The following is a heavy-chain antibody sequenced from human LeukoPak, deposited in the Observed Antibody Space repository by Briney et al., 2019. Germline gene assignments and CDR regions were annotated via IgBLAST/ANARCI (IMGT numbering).Heavy chain of an antibody. D-gene: IGHD3-22*01. J-gene: IGHJ5*02. CDR3: ARAHYYYDSSGYLYWFGP. V-gene: IGHV3-48*03. CDR2: ISSSGSTI. Sequence: GGSLRLSCAASGFTFSSYEMNWVRQAPGKGLEWVSYISSSGSTIYYADSVKGRFTISRDNAKNSLYLQMNSLRAEDTAVYYCARAHYYYDSSGYLYWFGPWGQGTLVTVSS. CDR1: GFTFSSYE.